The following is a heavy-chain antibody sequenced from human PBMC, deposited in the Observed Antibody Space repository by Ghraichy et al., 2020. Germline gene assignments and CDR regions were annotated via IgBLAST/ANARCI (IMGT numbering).Heavy chain of an antibody. CDR1: GGSISSYD. CDR2: IYKSGST. CDR3: ARATGSRASYNVGMLDR. Sequence: SETLSLTCTVSGGSISSYDWTWIRKPPGKGLEWIGYIYKSGSTNYNPSLKSRVTISADVSKYQFSLKLTSVTAADTAVYYWARATGSRASYNVGMLDRWGQGALVTVTS. D-gene: IGHD3-9*01. J-gene: IGHJ4*02. V-gene: IGHV4-59*01.